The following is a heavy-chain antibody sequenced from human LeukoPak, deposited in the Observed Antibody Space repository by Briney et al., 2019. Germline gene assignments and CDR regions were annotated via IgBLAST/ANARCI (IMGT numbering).Heavy chain of an antibody. D-gene: IGHD5-24*01. CDR2: IYPGDSDT. J-gene: IGHJ4*02. V-gene: IGHV5-51*01. Sequence: GESLKISCEGSGYSFTSYWIGWVRQMPGKGLEWMGIIYPGDSDTRYSPSSQGQVTISADKSISTAYLQWSSLKASDTAMYYCARDSRDGYNLGDYWGQGTLVTVSS. CDR1: GYSFTSYW. CDR3: ARDSRDGYNLGDY.